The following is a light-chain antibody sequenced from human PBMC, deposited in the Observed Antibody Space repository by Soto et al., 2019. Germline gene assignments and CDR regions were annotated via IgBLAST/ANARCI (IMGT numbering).Light chain of an antibody. CDR1: SSDIGAYNY. CDR3: FSFTTDWTHV. CDR2: EVS. J-gene: IGLJ1*01. Sequence: QSALTQPASVSGSPGQSITISCTGSSSDIGAYNYVSWFQQYPDKAPKLIISEVSNRPSGVSNRFSGSKSGTAASLTISGLQTEDEADYFCFSFTTDWTHVFGTGTKVTVL. V-gene: IGLV2-14*01.